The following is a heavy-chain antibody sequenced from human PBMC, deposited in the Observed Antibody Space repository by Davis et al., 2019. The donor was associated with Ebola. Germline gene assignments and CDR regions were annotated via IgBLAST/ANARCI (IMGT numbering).Heavy chain of an antibody. CDR2: IIPILGIA. CDR3: AKIVVVTAIPHFDY. V-gene: IGHV1-69*04. Sequence: SVKVSCKASGYTFTSYGINWVRQAPGQGLEWMGRIIPILGIANYAQKFQGRVTITADKSTSTAYMELSSLRSEDTAVYYCAKIVVVTAIPHFDYWGQGTLVTVSS. CDR1: GYTFTSYG. J-gene: IGHJ4*02. D-gene: IGHD2-21*02.